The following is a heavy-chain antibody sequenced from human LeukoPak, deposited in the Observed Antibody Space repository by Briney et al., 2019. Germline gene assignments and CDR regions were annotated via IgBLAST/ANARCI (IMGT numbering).Heavy chain of an antibody. V-gene: IGHV3-7*01. D-gene: IGHD6-19*01. CDR3: ARDVWTGVAVSDY. CDR1: GFTFSSYW. CDR2: IKEDGSIQ. Sequence: GGSLRLSCVASGFTFSSYWMTWVRQAPGKGLEWLANIKEDGSIQYYLDSVRGRFTISRDNAKSSVYLQLNSLRADDTAVYYCARDVWTGVAVSDYWGQGTLVTVSS. J-gene: IGHJ4*02.